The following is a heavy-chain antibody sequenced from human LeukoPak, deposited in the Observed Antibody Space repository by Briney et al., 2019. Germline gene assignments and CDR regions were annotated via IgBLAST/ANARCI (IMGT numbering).Heavy chain of an antibody. CDR3: ARALAAAATH. V-gene: IGHV1-2*02. J-gene: IGHJ4*02. CDR2: INPNSGGT. CDR1: GYTFTGYY. Sequence: ASVKVSCKASGYTFTGYYMHWVGQAPGQGLEWMGWINPNSGGTNYAQKFQGRVTMTRDTSVSTAYMELNRVRSDDTAVYYYARALAAAATHWGQGTLVTVCS. D-gene: IGHD6-13*01.